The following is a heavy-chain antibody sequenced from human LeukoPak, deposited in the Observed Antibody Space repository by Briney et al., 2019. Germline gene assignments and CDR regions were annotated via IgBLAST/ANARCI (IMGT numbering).Heavy chain of an antibody. CDR3: ARERGVGGTTWGDIGY. V-gene: IGHV3-30*03. D-gene: IGHD1-26*01. CDR2: ISYDGSNK. Sequence: GGSLRLSCAASGFTFSSYGMHWVRQAPGKGLDWVAVISYDGSNKYYADSVKGRFTISRDNSKNTLYLQMNSLRAEDTAVYYCARERGVGGTTWGDIGYWGQGTLVTVSS. J-gene: IGHJ4*02. CDR1: GFTFSSYG.